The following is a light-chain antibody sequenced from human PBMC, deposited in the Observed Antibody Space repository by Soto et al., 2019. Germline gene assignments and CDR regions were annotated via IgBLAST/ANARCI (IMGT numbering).Light chain of an antibody. CDR1: QSVLYTPNNKNY. J-gene: IGKJ1*01. Sequence: DIVMTQSPDSLAVSLGERATINCKSSQSVLYTPNNKNYLAWYQQKPGQPPKLLIYWASTRRSGVPDRFSGSGSGTDFTLTISSLQAEDVAVYYCQQYYSPQTFGQGTKVEI. CDR3: QQYYSPQT. CDR2: WAS. V-gene: IGKV4-1*01.